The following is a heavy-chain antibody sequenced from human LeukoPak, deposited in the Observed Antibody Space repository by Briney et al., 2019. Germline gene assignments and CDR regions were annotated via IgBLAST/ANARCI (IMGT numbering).Heavy chain of an antibody. Sequence: GGSLRLSCAASGFTFDDYAMHWVRQAPGKGLEGVSGISWNSGSIGYADSVKGRFTISRDNAKNSLYLQMNSLRAEDTALYYCAKDPRIAAAATPIYFDYWGQGTLVTVSS. D-gene: IGHD6-13*01. CDR1: GFTFDDYA. CDR2: ISWNSGSI. CDR3: AKDPRIAAAATPIYFDY. J-gene: IGHJ4*02. V-gene: IGHV3-9*01.